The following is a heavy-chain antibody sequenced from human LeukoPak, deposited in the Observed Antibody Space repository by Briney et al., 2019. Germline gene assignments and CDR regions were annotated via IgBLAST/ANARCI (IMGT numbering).Heavy chain of an antibody. V-gene: IGHV1-2*02. CDR1: GYTFTGYY. CDR3: ARVGYYYDSSGYGFWFDY. J-gene: IGHJ4*02. D-gene: IGHD3-22*01. CDR2: INPNSGGT. Sequence: ASVKVSCKASGYTFTGYYMHWVRQGPGQGLEWMGWINPNSGGTNYAQKFQGRVTMTRDTSISTAYMELSRLRSDDTAVYYCARVGYYYDSSGYGFWFDYWGQGTLVTVSS.